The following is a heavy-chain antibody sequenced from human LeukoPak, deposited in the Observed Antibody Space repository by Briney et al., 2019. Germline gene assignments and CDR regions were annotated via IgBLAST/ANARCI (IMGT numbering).Heavy chain of an antibody. D-gene: IGHD3-22*01. CDR3: ARNYDNSGYTAFGY. CDR1: GGSISSYY. Sequence: PSETLSLTCTVSGGSISSYYWSWIRQSPGKGLEWIGHIYSSGSTNYNPSLKGRVTISIDTSKNQFSLKLSSVTAADTALYYCARNYDNSGYTAFGYWGRGTLVTVSS. CDR2: IYSSGST. J-gene: IGHJ4*02. V-gene: IGHV4-59*01.